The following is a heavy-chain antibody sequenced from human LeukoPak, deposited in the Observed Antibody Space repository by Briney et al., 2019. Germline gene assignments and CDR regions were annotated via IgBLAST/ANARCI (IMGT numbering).Heavy chain of an antibody. D-gene: IGHD3-3*01. CDR2: IKQDGSEK. CDR1: GFTFSTYW. J-gene: IGHJ4*02. Sequence: GGSLRLSCAASGFTFSTYWMSWVRQAPGKGLEWVANIKQDGSEKYYVDSVKGRFTISRDNARNSLYLQMNTLRPEDTAVYYCARERQNKDFWSGGDYWGQGTLVTVSS. CDR3: ARERQNKDFWSGGDY. V-gene: IGHV3-7*01.